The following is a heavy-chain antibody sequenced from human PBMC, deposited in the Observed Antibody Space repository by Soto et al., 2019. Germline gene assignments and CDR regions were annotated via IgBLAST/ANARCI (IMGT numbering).Heavy chain of an antibody. J-gene: IGHJ6*03. CDR1: GYTFTSYY. V-gene: IGHV1-46*03. CDR3: ARGFGGFLEWLFVAEPLDEARYYMDV. CDR2: INPSGSST. Sequence: ASVKVSCKASGYTFTSYYMHWVRQAPGQGLEWMGIINPSGSSTSYAQKYQGRVTRTRDTSTSTVYMELSSLRSEDTAVYYCARGFGGFLEWLFVAEPLDEARYYMDVWGKGTTVTVSS. D-gene: IGHD3-3*01.